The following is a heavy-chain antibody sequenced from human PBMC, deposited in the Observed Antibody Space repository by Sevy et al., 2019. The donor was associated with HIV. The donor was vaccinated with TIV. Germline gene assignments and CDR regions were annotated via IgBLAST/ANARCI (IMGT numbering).Heavy chain of an antibody. D-gene: IGHD3-22*01. J-gene: IGHJ4*02. CDR3: ARGANYYDSSGSQPNFDY. V-gene: IGHV3-33*01. CDR1: GFTFSSYS. Sequence: GGSLRLSCAASGFTFSSYSMHWVRQAPGKGLEWVALIWYDGSSKYYADSVKGRFTLSRDNSKNTLYLQMNSLRAEDTAVYYCARGANYYDSSGSQPNFDYWGQGTLVTVSS. CDR2: IWYDGSSK.